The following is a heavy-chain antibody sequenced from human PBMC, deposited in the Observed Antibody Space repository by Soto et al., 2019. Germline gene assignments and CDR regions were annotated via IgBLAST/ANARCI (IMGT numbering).Heavy chain of an antibody. J-gene: IGHJ5*02. Sequence: SVKVSCKASGGTFSSYAITWGRQAPGQSLEWMGGIIPIFGTANYAQKFQARVTITADESTSTAYMELSSLRSEDTAVYYCARDRGPSSGYYPYWFDPWGQGTLVTVSS. CDR2: IIPIFGTA. CDR3: ARDRGPSSGYYPYWFDP. D-gene: IGHD3-22*01. CDR1: GGTFSSYA. V-gene: IGHV1-69*13.